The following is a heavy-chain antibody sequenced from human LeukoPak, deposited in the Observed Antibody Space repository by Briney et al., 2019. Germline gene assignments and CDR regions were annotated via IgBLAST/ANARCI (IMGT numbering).Heavy chain of an antibody. V-gene: IGHV3-21*01. CDR1: GFTFSSYS. CDR3: ARDLGAVAGTYYYYMDV. Sequence: GALRLSCAASGFTFSSYSMNWVRQAPGKGLEWVSSISSSSSYIYYADSVKGRFTISRDNAKNSLYLQMNSLRAEDTAVYYCARDLGAVAGTYYYYMDVWGKGTTVTVSS. CDR2: ISSSSSYI. D-gene: IGHD6-19*01. J-gene: IGHJ6*03.